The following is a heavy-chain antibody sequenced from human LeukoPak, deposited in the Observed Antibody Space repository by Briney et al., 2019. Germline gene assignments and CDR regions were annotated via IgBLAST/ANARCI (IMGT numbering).Heavy chain of an antibody. CDR2: INGDGRNI. D-gene: IGHD3-3*01. CDR1: GFTFSSYW. CDR3: ARDTHPAYYDFWSGYSGDDAFDI. V-gene: IGHV3-74*01. Sequence: GGSLRLSCVASGFTFSSYWMHWVRQDPRKGLVWVSRINGDGRNINYADSVRGRFTISRDNAKNSLYLQMNSLRAEDTAVYYCARDTHPAYYDFWSGYSGDDAFDIWGQGTMVTVSS. J-gene: IGHJ3*02.